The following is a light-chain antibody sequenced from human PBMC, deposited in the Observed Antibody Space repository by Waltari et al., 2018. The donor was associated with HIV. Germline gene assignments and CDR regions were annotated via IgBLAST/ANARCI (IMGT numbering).Light chain of an antibody. V-gene: IGKV4-1*01. CDR3: QQYYSTPLT. Sequence: DSVMTQSPDALAVSLGERATINRKSSQSVLYSSNNKNYLAWYQQKQGQSPKLLIYWASTREFGVPDRFSGSGSGTDFTLTISSLQAEDVAVYYCQQYYSTPLTFGGGTKLEIK. CDR1: QSVLYSSNNKNY. J-gene: IGKJ4*01. CDR2: WAS.